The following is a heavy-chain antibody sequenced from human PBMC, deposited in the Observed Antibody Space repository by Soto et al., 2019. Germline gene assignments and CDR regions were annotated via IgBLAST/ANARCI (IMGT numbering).Heavy chain of an antibody. CDR1: GGSISSYY. CDR3: ARGSEWYSSGWYRWFDP. Sequence: SETLSLTCTVSGGSISSYYWSWIRQPPGKGLEWIGYIYYSGSTNYNPSLKSRVTISVDTSKNQFSLKLSSVTAADTAVYYCARGSEWYSSGWYRWFDPWGQGTLVTVSS. V-gene: IGHV4-59*01. CDR2: IYYSGST. J-gene: IGHJ5*02. D-gene: IGHD6-19*01.